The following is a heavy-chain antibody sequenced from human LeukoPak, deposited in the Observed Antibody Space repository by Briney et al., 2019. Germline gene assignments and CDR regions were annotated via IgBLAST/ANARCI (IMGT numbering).Heavy chain of an antibody. CDR1: GFTFSSYS. CDR3: ARDQGRIQLWLVY. V-gene: IGHV3-48*04. D-gene: IGHD5-18*01. J-gene: IGHJ4*02. CDR2: ISSSSSTI. Sequence: SGGSLRLSCAASGFTFSSYSMNWVRQAPGKGLEWVSYISSSSSTIYYADSVKGRLTISRDNAKNSLYLQMNSLRAEDTAVYYCARDQGRIQLWLVYWGQGTLVTVSS.